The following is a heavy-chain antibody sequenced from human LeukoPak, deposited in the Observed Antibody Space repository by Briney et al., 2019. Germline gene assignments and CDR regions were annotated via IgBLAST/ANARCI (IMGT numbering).Heavy chain of an antibody. D-gene: IGHD2-2*01. V-gene: IGHV3-23*01. J-gene: IGHJ4*02. CDR3: ARLQPLVIPAATLGFDY. CDR1: GFTFSSYS. Sequence: GGSLRLSCAASGFTFSSYSMNWVRQAPGKGLEWLSSVSGSGANTYYADSVKGRFTISRDNSRDRIYLQMHSLRPDDTAVYYCARLQPLVIPAATLGFDYWGPGTLVTVSS. CDR2: VSGSGANT.